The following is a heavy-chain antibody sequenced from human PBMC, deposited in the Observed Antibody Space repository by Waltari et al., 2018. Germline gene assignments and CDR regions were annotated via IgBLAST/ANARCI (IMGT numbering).Heavy chain of an antibody. V-gene: IGHV3-49*04. CDR1: GFTFGDHG. D-gene: IGHD2-2*01. Sequence: EVQLVESGGGLVQPGRSLRLSCTGSGFTFGDHGMSWVRQAPGKGLECVGFIRSKASGGTTEYAASVKGRFTISREDSKSIAYLQMNSLKTEDTAVYYCTRDHRIVVVPAALFDYWGQGTLVTVSS. CDR3: TRDHRIVVVPAALFDY. CDR2: IRSKASGGTT. J-gene: IGHJ4*02.